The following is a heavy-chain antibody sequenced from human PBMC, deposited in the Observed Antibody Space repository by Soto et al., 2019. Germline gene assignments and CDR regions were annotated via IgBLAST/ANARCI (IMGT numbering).Heavy chain of an antibody. Sequence: QVQLVESGGGVVQPGRSLRLSCAASGFTFSSYGMHWVRQAPGKGLEGVAVIWYDGSNKYYADSVKGRFTISRDNSKNTLYLQMNSLRAEDTAVYYCARDPDRYYYYYYMDVWGKGTTVTVSS. CDR1: GFTFSSYG. V-gene: IGHV3-33*01. CDR3: ARDPDRYYYYYYMDV. J-gene: IGHJ6*03. CDR2: IWYDGSNK.